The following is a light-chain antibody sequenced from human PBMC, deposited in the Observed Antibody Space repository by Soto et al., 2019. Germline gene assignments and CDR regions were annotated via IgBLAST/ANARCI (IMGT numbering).Light chain of an antibody. J-gene: IGLJ2*01. CDR3: QVWDSRNVV. Sequence: SYELTQPPSVSVAPGQTARITCGGNNIGGKNVHWYQQKPGQAPVLVIYRDNNRPSGILERFSGSNSGNTATLTISRAQAGDEADYYCQVWDSRNVVFGGGTKLTVL. V-gene: IGLV3-9*01. CDR2: RDN. CDR1: NIGGKN.